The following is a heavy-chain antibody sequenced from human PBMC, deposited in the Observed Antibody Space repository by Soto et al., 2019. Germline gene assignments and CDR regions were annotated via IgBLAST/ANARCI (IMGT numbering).Heavy chain of an antibody. Sequence: PSETLSLTWTVSGGSISSYYWSWIRQPPGKGLEWIGYIYYSGSTNYNPSLKSRVTISVDTSKNQFSLKLSSVTAADTAVYYCARSIYYYDSSGYSAYYFDYWGQGTLVTVSS. D-gene: IGHD3-22*01. CDR2: IYYSGST. V-gene: IGHV4-59*01. CDR1: GGSISSYY. J-gene: IGHJ4*02. CDR3: ARSIYYYDSSGYSAYYFDY.